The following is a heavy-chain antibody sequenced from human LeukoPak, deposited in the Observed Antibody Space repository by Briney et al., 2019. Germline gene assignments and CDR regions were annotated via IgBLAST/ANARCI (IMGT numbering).Heavy chain of an antibody. CDR1: GGSISSYY. CDR2: IYYSGST. J-gene: IGHJ6*03. D-gene: IGHD6-13*01. Sequence: SETLSLTCTVSGGSISSYYWSWIRQPPGKGLEWIGYIYYSGSTNYNPSLKSRVTISVDTSTNQFSLKLSSVTAADTAVYYCARQVKQQLVLYYYYYMDVWGKGTTVTVSS. CDR3: ARQVKQQLVLYYYYYMDV. V-gene: IGHV4-59*08.